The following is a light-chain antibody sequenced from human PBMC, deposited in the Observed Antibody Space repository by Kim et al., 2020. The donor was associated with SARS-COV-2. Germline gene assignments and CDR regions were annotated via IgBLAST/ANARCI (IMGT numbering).Light chain of an antibody. Sequence: SYELTQPPSVSVSPGQTASITCSGYKLGDKYVSWYQQKPGQSPVVVIYQDNQRPSGTPERFSGSNSGNTATLTISGTQAMDEADYYCQAWDSSTHNYVFGAGTKVTVL. V-gene: IGLV3-1*01. CDR3: QAWDSSTHNYV. CDR1: KLGDKY. CDR2: QDN. J-gene: IGLJ1*01.